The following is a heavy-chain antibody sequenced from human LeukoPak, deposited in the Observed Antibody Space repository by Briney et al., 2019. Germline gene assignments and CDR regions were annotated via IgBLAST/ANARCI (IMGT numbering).Heavy chain of an antibody. CDR1: GFTFSSYS. D-gene: IGHD3-16*01. V-gene: IGHV3-21*01. Sequence: GGSLRLSCAASGFTFSSYSMNWVRQAPGKGLEWVSSISSSSSYIYYADSVKGRFTISRDNAKNSLYLQMNSLRAEDTAVYYCARDRLRLGELEIDYWGQGTLVTVSS. CDR2: ISSSSSYI. J-gene: IGHJ4*02. CDR3: ARDRLRLGELEIDY.